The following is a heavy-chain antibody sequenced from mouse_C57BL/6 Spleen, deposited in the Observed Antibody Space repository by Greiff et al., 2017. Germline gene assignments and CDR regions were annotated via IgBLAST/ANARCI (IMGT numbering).Heavy chain of an antibody. CDR1: GFNIKDYY. CDR3: TTCYGSSYAWFAY. Sequence: EVMLVESGAELVRPGASVKLSCTASGFNIKDYYMHWVKQRPEQGLEWIGRIDPEDGDTEYAPKFQGKATMTADTSSNTAYLQLSSLTSEDTAVYYCTTCYGSSYAWFAYWGQGTLVTVSA. D-gene: IGHD1-1*01. V-gene: IGHV14-1*01. CDR2: IDPEDGDT. J-gene: IGHJ3*01.